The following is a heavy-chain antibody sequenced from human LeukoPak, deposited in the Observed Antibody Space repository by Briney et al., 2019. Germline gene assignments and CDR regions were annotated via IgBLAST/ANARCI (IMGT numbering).Heavy chain of an antibody. D-gene: IGHD3-10*01. J-gene: IGHJ4*02. V-gene: IGHV3-23*01. Sequence: GGSLRLSCAASGFTLCSYAMRWLRQAPGKGVECVSRISGSGGSTYYVDSEKGRFTISRDNSKNTLYLQMNSLRAEDTAVYYCAKDWDYYGSGSYSDYWGQGILITVSS. CDR3: AKDWDYYGSGSYSDY. CDR2: ISGSGGST. CDR1: GFTLCSYA.